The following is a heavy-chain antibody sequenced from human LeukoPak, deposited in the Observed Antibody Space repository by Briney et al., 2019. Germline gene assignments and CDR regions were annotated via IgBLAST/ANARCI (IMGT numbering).Heavy chain of an antibody. CDR1: GFTFSSYA. V-gene: IGHV3-30-3*01. CDR3: ARVGPYSSSWLASYYYMDV. Sequence: GGSLRLSCAASGFTFSSYAMHWVRQAPGKGLEWVAVISYDGSNKYYADSVKGRFTISRDNSKNTLYLQMNSLRAEDTAVYYCARVGPYSSSWLASYYYMDVWGKGTTVTVSS. J-gene: IGHJ6*03. D-gene: IGHD6-13*01. CDR2: ISYDGSNK.